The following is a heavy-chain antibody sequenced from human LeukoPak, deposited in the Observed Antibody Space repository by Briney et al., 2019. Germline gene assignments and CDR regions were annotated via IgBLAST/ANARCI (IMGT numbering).Heavy chain of an antibody. CDR3: ARRGGKNYGDYVVYYYYMDV. V-gene: IGHV1-18*01. CDR2: ISAYNGNT. Sequence: EASVKVSCKASGGTFSSYAISWVRQAPGQGLEWMGWISAYNGNTNYAQKIQGRVTMTTDTSTSTAYMELRSLRSDDTAVYYCARRGGKNYGDYVVYYYYMDVWGKGTTVTVSS. J-gene: IGHJ6*03. D-gene: IGHD4-17*01. CDR1: GGTFSSYA.